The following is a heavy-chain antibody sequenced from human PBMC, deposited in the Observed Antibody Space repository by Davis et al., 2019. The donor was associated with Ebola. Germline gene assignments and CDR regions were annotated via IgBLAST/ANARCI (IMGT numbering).Heavy chain of an antibody. CDR3: ARTTTRYYYYMDV. CDR2: INPSGGST. Sequence: ASVKVSCKASGYTFTSYYMHWVRQAPGQGLEWMGIINPSGGSTSYAQKFQGRVTMTRDTSTSIVYMELSSLRSEDTAFYYCARTTTRYYYYMDVWGKGTTVTVSS. CDR1: GYTFTSYY. V-gene: IGHV1-46*01. J-gene: IGHJ6*03. D-gene: IGHD1-1*01.